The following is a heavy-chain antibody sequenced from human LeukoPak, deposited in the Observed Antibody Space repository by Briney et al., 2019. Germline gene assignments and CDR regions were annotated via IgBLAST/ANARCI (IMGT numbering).Heavy chain of an antibody. J-gene: IGHJ4*02. CDR3: SRHAKTYYGSGSYSTNFDY. V-gene: IGHV4-59*08. CDR2: IYYSGST. Sequence: SETLSLTCTVSGGSISSYYWSWIRQPPGKGLEWIGYIYYSGSTNYNPSLKSRVTVSVDTSKNQFSLKLSSVTAADTAVYYCSRHAKTYYGSGSYSTNFDYWGQGTLVTVSS. CDR1: GGSISSYY. D-gene: IGHD3-10*01.